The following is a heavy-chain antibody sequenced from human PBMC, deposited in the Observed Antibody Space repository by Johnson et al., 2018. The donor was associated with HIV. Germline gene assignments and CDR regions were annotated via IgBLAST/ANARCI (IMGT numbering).Heavy chain of an antibody. CDR2: IRYAGSNK. J-gene: IGHJ3*02. CDR3: AREGEGYSSSWYDAFDI. V-gene: IGHV3-30*02. Sequence: QVQLVESGGGVVQPGGSLRLSCVASGFTFSRFGMHWVRQAPGKGLEWVAFIRYAGSNKYYADSVKGRFTIYRDNSKNTLYLQMNSLRAEDTAVYYCAREGEGYSSSWYDAFDIWGQGTMVTVSS. D-gene: IGHD6-13*01. CDR1: GFTFSRFG.